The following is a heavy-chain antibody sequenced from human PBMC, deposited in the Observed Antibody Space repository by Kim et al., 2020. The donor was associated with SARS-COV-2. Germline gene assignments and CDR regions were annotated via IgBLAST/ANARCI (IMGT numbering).Heavy chain of an antibody. CDR3: AKGVTYYYDSSPPTDY. D-gene: IGHD3-22*01. J-gene: IGHJ4*02. CDR1: GFTFSSYA. Sequence: GGSLRLSCAASGFTFSSYAMSWVRQAPGKGLEWVSVISGSGGSTYYADSVKGRFTISRDNSKNTMNLQLNRLRAENTAVYYCAKGVTYYYDSSPPTDYWGQGTLVTVSS. V-gene: IGHV3-23*01. CDR2: ISGSGGST.